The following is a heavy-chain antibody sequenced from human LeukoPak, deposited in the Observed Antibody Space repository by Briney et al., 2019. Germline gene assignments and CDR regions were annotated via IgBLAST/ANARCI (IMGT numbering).Heavy chain of an antibody. CDR1: GYTFTSYY. CDR3: ARGRDAFDI. CDR2: INPNGEST. V-gene: IGHV1-46*01. J-gene: IGHJ3*02. Sequence: ASVKVSCKASGYTFTSYYLHWVRQAPGQGLEWMGIINPNGESTTYAQKFQGRVTITRNTSISTAYMELSSLRSEDTAVYYCARGRDAFDIWGQGTMVTVSS.